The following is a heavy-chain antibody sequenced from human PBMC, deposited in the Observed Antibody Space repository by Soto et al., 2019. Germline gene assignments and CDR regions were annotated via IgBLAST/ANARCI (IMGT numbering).Heavy chain of an antibody. CDR3: AKGPYCGGDCYEYFQH. D-gene: IGHD2-21*02. Sequence: GGSLRLSCAASGFTFSSYGMHWVRQAPGKGLEWVAVISYDGSNKYYADSVKGRFTISRDNSKNTLYLQMNSLRAEDTAVYYCAKGPYCGGDCYEYFQHWGQGTLVTVSS. CDR1: GFTFSSYG. CDR2: ISYDGSNK. V-gene: IGHV3-30*18. J-gene: IGHJ1*01.